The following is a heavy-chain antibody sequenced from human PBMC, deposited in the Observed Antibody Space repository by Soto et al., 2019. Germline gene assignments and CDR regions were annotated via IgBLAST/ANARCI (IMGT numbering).Heavy chain of an antibody. J-gene: IGHJ4*02. CDR3: ARSYYYDSSGYYRYYFDY. CDR1: GFTFSSYD. Sequence: GGSLRLSCAASGFTFSSYDMHWVRQAPGKGLEWVAVIWYDGSNKYYADSVKGRFTISRDNSKNTLYLQMNSLRAEDTAVYYCARSYYYDSSGYYRYYFDYWGKGTLVTV. CDR2: IWYDGSNK. D-gene: IGHD3-22*01. V-gene: IGHV3-33*01.